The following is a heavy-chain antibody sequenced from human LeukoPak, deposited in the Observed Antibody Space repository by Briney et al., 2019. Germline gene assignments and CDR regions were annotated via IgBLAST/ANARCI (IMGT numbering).Heavy chain of an antibody. Sequence: GGSLRLSCAASGFTFSNYAMSWVRQAPEKGLESVSAISGSGGNTYYADSVKGRFTISRDNSKNTLYLQMNSLRAEDTAVYYCAKCPTGSPSCSYYFDYWGQGTLVTVSS. D-gene: IGHD2-2*01. J-gene: IGHJ4*02. V-gene: IGHV3-23*01. CDR1: GFTFSNYA. CDR2: ISGSGGNT. CDR3: AKCPTGSPSCSYYFDY.